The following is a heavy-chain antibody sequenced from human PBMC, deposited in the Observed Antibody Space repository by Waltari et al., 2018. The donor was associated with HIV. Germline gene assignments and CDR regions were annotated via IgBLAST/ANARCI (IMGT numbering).Heavy chain of an antibody. J-gene: IGHJ4*02. D-gene: IGHD6-13*01. Sequence: EVQLVESGGGLVKPGGSLRLSCAASGFTFSSYSMNWVRQAPGKGLEWVSSISSSSSYIYYADSVKGRFTISRDNAKNSLYLQMNSLRAEDTAVYYCARDAVHYSSSWYIFDYWGQGTLVTVSS. CDR3: ARDAVHYSSSWYIFDY. V-gene: IGHV3-21*01. CDR1: GFTFSSYS. CDR2: ISSSSSYI.